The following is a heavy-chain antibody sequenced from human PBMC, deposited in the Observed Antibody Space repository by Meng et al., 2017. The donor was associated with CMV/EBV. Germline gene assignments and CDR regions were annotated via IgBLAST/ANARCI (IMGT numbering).Heavy chain of an antibody. Sequence: QLQQSGQGSGKPSQTLSLTCTVSGGSISSGDYYWSWIRQPPGKGLEWIGYIYYSGSTYYNPSLKSRVTISVDTSKNQFSLKLSSVTAADTAVYYCAREGSSSSYWYFDLWGRGTLVTVSS. CDR2: IYYSGST. CDR3: AREGSSSSYWYFDL. D-gene: IGHD6-13*01. J-gene: IGHJ2*01. V-gene: IGHV4-30-4*08. CDR1: GGSISSGDYY.